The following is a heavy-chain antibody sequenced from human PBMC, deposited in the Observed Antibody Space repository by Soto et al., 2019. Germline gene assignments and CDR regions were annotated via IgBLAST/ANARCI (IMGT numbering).Heavy chain of an antibody. CDR3: SIVPLLPFYFDY. D-gene: IGHD2-15*01. Sequence: EVQLLDSGGGLVQPGGSLRLSCAASGFTFSNYAMNWVRQAPGKGLEWVSAISASGTGTDYADSVTGRFTISRDHSKNTLYLQMNILRAEATAVYYCSIVPLLPFYFDYLGQGTLVTVSS. CDR2: ISASGTGT. J-gene: IGHJ4*02. V-gene: IGHV3-23*01. CDR1: GFTFSNYA.